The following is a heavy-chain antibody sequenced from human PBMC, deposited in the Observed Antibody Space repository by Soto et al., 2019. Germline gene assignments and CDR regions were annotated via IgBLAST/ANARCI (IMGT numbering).Heavy chain of an antibody. CDR2: ISAYNGNT. J-gene: IGHJ1*01. V-gene: IGHV1-18*01. CDR3: ASSEENDYGDYFQH. Sequence: GASVKVSCKASGYTFTSYGISWVRQAPGQGLEWMGWISAYNGNTNYAQKLQGRVTMTTDTSTSTAYMELRSLRSEDTAVYYCASSEENDYGDYFQHWGQGTLVTVSS. D-gene: IGHD4-17*01. CDR1: GYTFTSYG.